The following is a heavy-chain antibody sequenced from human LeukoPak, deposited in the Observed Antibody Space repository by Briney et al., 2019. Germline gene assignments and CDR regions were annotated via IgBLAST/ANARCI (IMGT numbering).Heavy chain of an antibody. CDR2: IKQDGSEK. Sequence: GGSLRLSCTASGFTFGDYAMSWVRQAPGKGLEWVANIKQDGSEKYYVDSVKGRFTISRDNAKNSLYLQMNSLRAEDTAVYYCAREDLKSQAFDIWGQGTMVTVSS. D-gene: IGHD3-3*01. J-gene: IGHJ3*02. CDR1: GFTFGDYA. CDR3: AREDLKSQAFDI. V-gene: IGHV3-7*01.